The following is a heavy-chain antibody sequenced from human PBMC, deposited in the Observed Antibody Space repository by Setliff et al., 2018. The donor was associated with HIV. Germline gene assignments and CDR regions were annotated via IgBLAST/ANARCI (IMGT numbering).Heavy chain of an antibody. CDR1: GGSISNYY. CDR3: ARAVIRREDRGMWTKLWSAPNHMDV. V-gene: IGHV4-59*01. CDR2: IHYGGGT. J-gene: IGHJ6*03. D-gene: IGHD3-10*01. Sequence: PSETLSLTCSISGGSISNYYWVWIRQSPGKGLEWIGHIHYGGGTYYNPSLESRVSISRDTSKNQFPLNLRDVTAGDTALYYCARAVIRREDRGMWTKLWSAPNHMDVWGKGITVTV.